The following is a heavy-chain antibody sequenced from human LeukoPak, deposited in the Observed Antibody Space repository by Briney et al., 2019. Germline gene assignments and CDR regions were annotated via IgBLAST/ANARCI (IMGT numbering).Heavy chain of an antibody. CDR1: EFNFRSFW. Sequence: GGSLRLSCVASEFNFRSFWMSWVRQAPGKGLEWLANMNEDGSRRYYANTVKGRFTISRDNAKNSLYVQMHSLRVEDTAVYYCAREIPGAASAFDYWGQGALVTVSS. CDR2: MNEDGSRR. V-gene: IGHV3-7*03. D-gene: IGHD6-25*01. CDR3: AREIPGAASAFDY. J-gene: IGHJ4*02.